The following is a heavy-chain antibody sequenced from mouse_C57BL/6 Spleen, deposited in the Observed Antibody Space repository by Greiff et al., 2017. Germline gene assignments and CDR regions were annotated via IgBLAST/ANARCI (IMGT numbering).Heavy chain of an antibody. CDR2: IDPSDSYT. CDR1: GYTFTSYW. V-gene: IGHV1-50*01. Sequence: QVQLQQPGAELVKPGASVKLSCKASGYTFTSYWMQWVKQRPGQGLEWIGEIDPSDSYTNYNQKFKGKATLTVDTSSSTAYMQLSSLTSEDSAVYYCARWGLLSGRYFDVWSTGTTVTVSS. CDR3: ARWGLLSGRYFDV. J-gene: IGHJ1*03. D-gene: IGHD3-1*01.